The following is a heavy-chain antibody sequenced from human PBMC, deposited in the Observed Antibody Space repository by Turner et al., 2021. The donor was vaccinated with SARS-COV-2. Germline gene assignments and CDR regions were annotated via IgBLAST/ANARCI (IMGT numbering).Heavy chain of an antibody. CDR2: IWYDGSNE. V-gene: IGHV3-33*01. CDR3: ARDCLPLLAFYYGLDV. J-gene: IGHJ6*02. Sequence: QVQLVESGGGVVQPGRSLGLSCAASGFTFSSFGMHWVRQAPGKGLEWVAVIWYDGSNEYYADSVKGRFTISRDNSKNTLYLQMNSLRAEDTAVYYCARDCLPLLAFYYGLDVWGQGTTVTVSS. D-gene: IGHD2-15*01. CDR1: GFTFSSFG.